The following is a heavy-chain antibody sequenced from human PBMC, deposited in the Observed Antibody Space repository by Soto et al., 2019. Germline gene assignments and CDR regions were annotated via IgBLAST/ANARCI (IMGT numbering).Heavy chain of an antibody. CDR1: GYTFTSYA. V-gene: IGHV1-18*01. J-gene: IGHJ6*02. CDR3: SRVRGGYSGHYGMDV. Sequence: QVQLVQSGAEVRKPGASVKVSCKASGYTFTSYAISWVRQAPGQGLEWMGWISAYNSNINYAQKFQGRVTMTTDASTSTAYMELRSLRSGDTALYYCSRVRGGYSGHYGMDVWGQGNTVTVSS. CDR2: ISAYNSNI. D-gene: IGHD3-10*01.